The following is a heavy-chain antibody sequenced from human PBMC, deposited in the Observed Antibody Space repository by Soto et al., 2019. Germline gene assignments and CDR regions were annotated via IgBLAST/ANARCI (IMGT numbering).Heavy chain of an antibody. D-gene: IGHD3-22*01. J-gene: IGHJ4*02. Sequence: QVQMVQSGPEVKMPGASVKVSCKTSGYTFTAYGLAWLRQAPGQRPEWVGWVGTANDNTNYAEKVPGRVTMPTDTPTAATYMELRSLRSDDTAVYYCARELNTASSAHYSFAYWGQGTLVTVSS. CDR3: ARELNTASSAHYSFAY. CDR2: VGTANDNT. CDR1: GYTFTAYG. V-gene: IGHV1-18*01.